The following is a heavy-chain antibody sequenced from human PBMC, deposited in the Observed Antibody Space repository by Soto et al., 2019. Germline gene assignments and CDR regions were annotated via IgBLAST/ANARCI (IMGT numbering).Heavy chain of an antibody. V-gene: IGHV1-2*02. D-gene: IGHD3-16*02. CDR3: ARDPRYMITFGGVIVIPSFHFDY. CDR1: GYTFTGYY. CDR2: INPNSGGT. J-gene: IGHJ4*02. Sequence: ASVKVSCKASGYTFTGYYMHWVRQAPGQGLEWMGWINPNSGGTNYAQKFQGRVTMTRDTSISTAYMELSRLRSDDTAVYYCARDPRYMITFGGVIVIPSFHFDYWGQGTLVTV.